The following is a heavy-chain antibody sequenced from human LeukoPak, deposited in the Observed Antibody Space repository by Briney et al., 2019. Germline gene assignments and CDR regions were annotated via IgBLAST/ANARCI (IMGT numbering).Heavy chain of an antibody. Sequence: ASVKVSCKASGYTFTSYGISWVRQAPGQGLEWMGWISAYNGNTNYAQKLQGRVTMTTDTSTSTAYMELRSLRSDDTAVYHCARGPRVTRGYSYGYFYYFDYWGQGTLVTVSS. CDR2: ISAYNGNT. CDR3: ARGPRVTRGYSYGYFYYFDY. D-gene: IGHD5-18*01. CDR1: GYTFTSYG. V-gene: IGHV1-18*01. J-gene: IGHJ4*02.